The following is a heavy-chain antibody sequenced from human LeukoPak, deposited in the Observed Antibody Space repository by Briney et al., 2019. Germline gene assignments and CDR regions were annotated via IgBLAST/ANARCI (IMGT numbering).Heavy chain of an antibody. Sequence: GGSLRLSCSASGFTFSNYAMHWVRQAPGKGLEYVSAISSNGGSIYYADSVKGRFTISRDNSKNTLFLQMSSLRAEDTAVYYCVKNNYYGSGTVDYWGQGTLVTVSS. D-gene: IGHD3-10*01. CDR2: ISSNGGSI. CDR3: VKNNYYGSGTVDY. J-gene: IGHJ4*02. V-gene: IGHV3-64D*09. CDR1: GFTFSNYA.